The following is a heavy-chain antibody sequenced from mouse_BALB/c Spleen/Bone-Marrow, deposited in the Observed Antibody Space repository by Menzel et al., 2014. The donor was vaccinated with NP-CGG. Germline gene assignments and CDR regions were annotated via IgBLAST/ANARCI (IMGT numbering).Heavy chain of an antibody. CDR3: AREDYSYAMDY. J-gene: IGHJ4*01. V-gene: IGHV1S135*01. CDR1: GYSFTVYT. Sequence: VQLQQPGPELVKPGASVKVSCKASGYSFTVYTMNWVKQSHEKNLEWIGLINPYNGGTSYNQKFKGKATLTVDKSSSTAYMELLSLTSEDSAVYYCAREDYSYAMDYWGQGTSVTVSS. CDR2: INPYNGGT.